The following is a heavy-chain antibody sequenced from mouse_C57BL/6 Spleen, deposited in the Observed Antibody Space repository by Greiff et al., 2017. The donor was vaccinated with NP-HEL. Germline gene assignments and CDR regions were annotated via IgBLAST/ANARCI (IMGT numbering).Heavy chain of an antibody. Sequence: QVQLQQSGAELARPGSSVKLSCKASGYTFTSYGISWVKQRTGQGLEWIGEIYPRSGNTYYNEKFKGKATLTADKSSSTAYMELRSLTSEDSAVYFCARGNGSSYFYYAMDYWGQGTSVTVSS. CDR1: GYTFTSYG. V-gene: IGHV1-81*01. CDR2: IYPRSGNT. J-gene: IGHJ4*01. CDR3: ARGNGSSYFYYAMDY. D-gene: IGHD1-1*01.